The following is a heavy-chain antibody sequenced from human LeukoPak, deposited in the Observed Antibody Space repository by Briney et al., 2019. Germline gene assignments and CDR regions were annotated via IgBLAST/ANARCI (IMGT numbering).Heavy chain of an antibody. J-gene: IGHJ5*02. CDR2: ISSSSSTI. D-gene: IGHD2-15*01. CDR3: ARDFCSGGSCYGYNWFDP. Sequence: GGSLRLSCAASGFTFSSYSMNWVRRAPEKGLEWVSYISSSSSTIYYADSVKGRFTISRDNAKNSLYLQMNSLRAEDTAVYYCARDFCSGGSCYGYNWFDPWGQGTLVTVSS. V-gene: IGHV3-48*01. CDR1: GFTFSSYS.